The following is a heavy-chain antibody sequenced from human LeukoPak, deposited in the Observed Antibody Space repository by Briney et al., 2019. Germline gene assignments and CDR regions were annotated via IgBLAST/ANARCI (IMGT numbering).Heavy chain of an antibody. CDR2: INPNSGGT. CDR1: GYTFTGYY. Sequence: ASVKVSCKASGYTFTGYYMYWVRQAPGQGLEWMGWINPNSGGTDYAQKFQGRVTMTRDTSISTAYMELSRLRSDDTAIYYCVPTAAAPRTYYFDYWGQGTLVTVSS. J-gene: IGHJ4*02. V-gene: IGHV1-2*02. D-gene: IGHD6-13*01. CDR3: VPTAAAPRTYYFDY.